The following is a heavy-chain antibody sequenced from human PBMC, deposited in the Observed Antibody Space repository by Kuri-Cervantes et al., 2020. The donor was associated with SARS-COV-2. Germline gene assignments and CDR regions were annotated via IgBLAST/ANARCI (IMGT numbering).Heavy chain of an antibody. CDR2: IYYTGST. J-gene: IGHJ6*03. CDR1: GGSISSGDYS. V-gene: IGHV4-30-4*08. CDR3: ALGSGSTSYYFYYYMDI. D-gene: IGHD3-10*01. Sequence: SETLSLTCSVSGGSISSGDYSCFWIRQPPGGGLEWIGYIYYTGSTYYNPSLKSRVSMSVDTSKNQFSLKLSSVTAADSAAYYCALGSGSTSYYFYYYMDIWGQGRTVTVSS.